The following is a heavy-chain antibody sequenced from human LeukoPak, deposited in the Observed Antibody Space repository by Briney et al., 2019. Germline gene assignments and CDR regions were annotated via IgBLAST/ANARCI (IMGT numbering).Heavy chain of an antibody. D-gene: IGHD3-10*01. CDR1: GFTFSSYA. CDR3: ARVRGSYASDI. Sequence: GRSLRLSCAASGFTFSSYAMHWVRQAPGKGLEWVAVISYDGSNKYYADSVKGRFTISRDNSKNTLYLQMNSLRAEDTAVYYCARVRGSYASDIWGQGTMVTVSS. V-gene: IGHV3-30-3*01. J-gene: IGHJ3*02. CDR2: ISYDGSNK.